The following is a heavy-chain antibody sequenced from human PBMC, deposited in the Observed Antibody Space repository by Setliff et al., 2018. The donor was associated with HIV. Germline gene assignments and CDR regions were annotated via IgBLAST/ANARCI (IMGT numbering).Heavy chain of an antibody. D-gene: IGHD4-4*01. V-gene: IGHV4-31*03. J-gene: IGHJ4*02. CDR3: ASATVGGASPFDS. CDR2: VYYTGES. Sequence: PSETLSLTCSVYGGSISRGGRYWGWIRQHPGRGLEWLGYVYYTGESFYKPSLGGRVTILQDKSKNPFSLELRSVTAADTAVYYCASATVGGASPFDSWGPGTLVTVSS. CDR1: GGSISRGGRY.